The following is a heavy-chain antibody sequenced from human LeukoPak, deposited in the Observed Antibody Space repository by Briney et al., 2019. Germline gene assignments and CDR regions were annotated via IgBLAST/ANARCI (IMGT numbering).Heavy chain of an antibody. CDR2: IKPDGSEK. D-gene: IGHD3-16*01. V-gene: IGHV3-7*01. Sequence: GGSLRLSCEASGFILKNHWMTWVRQAPGKGLEWVAHIKPDGSEKFYVDSVKGRFTISRDNAKNSLFLQLNSLRAEDTAVYYCARVWQYYYDYSAFDMWGQGTMVTVS. CDR3: ARVWQYYYDYSAFDM. CDR1: GFILKNHW. J-gene: IGHJ3*02.